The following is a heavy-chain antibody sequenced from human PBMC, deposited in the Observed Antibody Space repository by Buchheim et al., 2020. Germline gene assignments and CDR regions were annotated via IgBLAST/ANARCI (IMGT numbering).Heavy chain of an antibody. J-gene: IGHJ5*02. Sequence: QVQLVQSGAEVKKPGSSVKVSCKASGGTFSSYAISWVRQAPGQGLEWMGRIIPILGIANYAQKFQGRVTITADKSTSTAYMELSSLRSEDTAVYYYARDESVVPAAMGWFDPWGQGTL. CDR3: ARDESVVPAAMGWFDP. CDR2: IIPILGIA. D-gene: IGHD2-2*01. CDR1: GGTFSSYA. V-gene: IGHV1-69*04.